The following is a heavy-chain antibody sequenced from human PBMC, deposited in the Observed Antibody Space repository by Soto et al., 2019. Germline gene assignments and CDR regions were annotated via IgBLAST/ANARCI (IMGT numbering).Heavy chain of an antibody. CDR3: ARDKDRQQLGGNYYYILDV. CDR2: IMPVFATP. D-gene: IGHD3-3*02. Sequence: QVQLMQSGAEVKKPGSSVKVSCKASGGTFSTSAISWVRQAPGEGLEWVGGIMPVFATPDYAQKFLGRVTISADESTTTAYLELTSLTTDDMAVYYCARDKDRQQLGGNYYYILDVWGQGTAITVSS. V-gene: IGHV1-69*12. J-gene: IGHJ6*02. CDR1: GGTFSTSA.